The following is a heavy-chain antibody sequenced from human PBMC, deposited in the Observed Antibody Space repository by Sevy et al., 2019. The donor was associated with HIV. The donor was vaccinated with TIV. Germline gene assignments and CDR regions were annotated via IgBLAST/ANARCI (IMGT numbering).Heavy chain of an antibody. Sequence: ASVKVSCKASGYTFTSYDINWVRQATGQGVEWMGWMNPNSGNTGYAQKFQGRVTMTRNTSISTAYMELSSLRSEDTAVYYCARVRRGSSWGYCFDYWGQGTLVTVSS. J-gene: IGHJ4*02. CDR2: MNPNSGNT. V-gene: IGHV1-8*01. CDR1: GYTFTSYD. CDR3: ARVRRGSSWGYCFDY. D-gene: IGHD6-13*01.